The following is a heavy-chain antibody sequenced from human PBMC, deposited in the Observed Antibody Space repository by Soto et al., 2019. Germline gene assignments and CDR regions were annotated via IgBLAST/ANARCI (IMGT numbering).Heavy chain of an antibody. V-gene: IGHV3-9*01. D-gene: IGHD2-2*01. CDR2: ISWNSGSI. CDR3: AKLGGGYCSSTSCEGQIDY. CDR1: GFTFDDYA. J-gene: IGHJ4*02. Sequence: GGSLRLSCAASGFTFDDYAMHWVRQAPGKGLEWVSGISWNSGSIGYADSVKGRFTISRDNAKNSLYLQMNSLRAEDTALYYCAKLGGGYCSSTSCEGQIDYWGQGTLVTVSS.